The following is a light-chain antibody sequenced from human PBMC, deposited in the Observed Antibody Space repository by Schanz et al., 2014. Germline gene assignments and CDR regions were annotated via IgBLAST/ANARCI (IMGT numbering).Light chain of an antibody. CDR1: QSVSSID. Sequence: EIVLTQSPGALSLSPGDRATLSCRASQSVSSIDLAWYQQKPGQALNVLIYGASRRATGIPDRFSGSGSGTDFTLTISRLEPEDFAVYYCQQHGTSPWTFGQGTKVEIK. CDR3: QQHGTSPWT. V-gene: IGKV3-20*01. CDR2: GAS. J-gene: IGKJ1*01.